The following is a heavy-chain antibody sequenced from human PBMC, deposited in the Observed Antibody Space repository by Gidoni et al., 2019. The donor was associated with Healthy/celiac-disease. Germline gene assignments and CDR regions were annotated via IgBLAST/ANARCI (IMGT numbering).Heavy chain of an antibody. CDR3: AKGDGLLLPIFLDY. D-gene: IGHD3-22*01. CDR1: GVTVSSYA. CDR2: ISGSGGST. V-gene: IGHV3-23*01. Sequence: EVQLLEAGGGLVQPGGARRLAGAARGVTVSSYAMSWVRQSPGKGLEGVSSISGSGGSTYYAVSVKGRFPLSSDNSKNTLYLQMNSLRAEDTAVYYCAKGDGLLLPIFLDYWGQGTLVTVSS. J-gene: IGHJ4*02.